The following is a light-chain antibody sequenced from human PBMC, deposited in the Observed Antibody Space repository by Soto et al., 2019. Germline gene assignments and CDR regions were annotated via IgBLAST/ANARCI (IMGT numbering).Light chain of an antibody. CDR1: HDTARW. CDR3: QQVKGFPLT. V-gene: IGKV1-12*01. CDR2: AAS. J-gene: IGKJ4*01. Sequence: DIQMTQSPSSVSAFVGDRVAITCRASHDTARWLAWYQQQPGKAPRLLIYAASSLQSGVPTRFSGSGSGTDFTLTITNLQPEDSAVYYCQQVKGFPLTFGGGTKVEIK.